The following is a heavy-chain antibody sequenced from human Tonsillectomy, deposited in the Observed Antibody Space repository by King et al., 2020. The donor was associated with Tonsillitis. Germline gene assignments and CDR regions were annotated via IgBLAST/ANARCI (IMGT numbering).Heavy chain of an antibody. CDR2: INPNSGGT. Sequence: QVQLVESGAEVKKPGASVKVSCKASGYTFTGYYMHWVRQAPGQGLEWMGWINPNSGGTNYAQKFQGRVTMTRDTSISTAYMELSRLRSDDTAVYYCARVFAAMVFNWYFGLWGRGTLVTVSS. V-gene: IGHV1-2*02. J-gene: IGHJ2*01. CDR1: GYTFTGYY. D-gene: IGHD5-18*01. CDR3: ARVFAAMVFNWYFGL.